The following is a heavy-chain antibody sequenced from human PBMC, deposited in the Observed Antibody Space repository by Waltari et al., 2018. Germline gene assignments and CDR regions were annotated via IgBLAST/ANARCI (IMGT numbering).Heavy chain of an antibody. Sequence: EVQLVESGGAVVQPGGSLRLSCAASGFPFHGYLMHWVRQSPGRGLEWVSLISWDSSDTDYADSVRGRFTISRDNSKNSLYLQMTSLRPEDSAFYYCAKTSAFGAHYDSWG. CDR2: ISWDSSDT. J-gene: IGHJ5*01. V-gene: IGHV3-43D*03. CDR3: AKTSAFGAHYDS. D-gene: IGHD3-16*01. CDR1: GFPFHGYL.